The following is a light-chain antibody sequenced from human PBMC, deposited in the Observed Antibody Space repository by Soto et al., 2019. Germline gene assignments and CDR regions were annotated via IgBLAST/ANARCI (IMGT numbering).Light chain of an antibody. V-gene: IGKV3-20*01. CDR2: GAS. Sequence: IVVTQSACTLSLSPGERATLSCRASQSVSSSYLAWYQQKPGQAPRLLIYGASSRATGIPDRFSGSGSGTDFTLTISRLEPEDFAVYYCQQYGSSSTWTFGQGTKVDIK. CDR3: QQYGSSSTWT. CDR1: QSVSSSY. J-gene: IGKJ1*01.